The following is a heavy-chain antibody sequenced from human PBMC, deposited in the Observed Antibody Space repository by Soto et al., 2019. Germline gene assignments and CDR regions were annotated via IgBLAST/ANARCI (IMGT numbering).Heavy chain of an antibody. V-gene: IGHV5-51*01. J-gene: IGHJ6*02. Sequence: SGESLKISCKGSGYSFTSYWIGWVRQMPGKGLEWMGIIYPGDSDTRYSPSFQGQVTISADKSISTAYLQWSSLKASDTAMYYCARHRGGIADFTKGYYGMDVWGQGTRVTVSS. CDR2: IYPGDSDT. CDR3: ARHRGGIADFTKGYYGMDV. D-gene: IGHD6-13*01. CDR1: GYSFTSYW.